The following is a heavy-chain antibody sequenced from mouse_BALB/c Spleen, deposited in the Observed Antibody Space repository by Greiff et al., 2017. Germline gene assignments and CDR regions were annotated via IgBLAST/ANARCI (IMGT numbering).Heavy chain of an antibody. CDR2: IDPANGNT. J-gene: IGHJ4*01. CDR1: GFNIKDTY. CDR3: ARGYDVGYYAMDY. Sequence: VHVKQSGAELVKPGASVKLSCTASGFNIKDTYMHWVKQRPEQGLEWIGRIDPANGNTKYDPKFQGKATITADTSSNTAYLQLSSLTSEDTAVYYCARGYDVGYYAMDYWGQGTSVTVSS. V-gene: IGHV14-3*02. D-gene: IGHD2-14*01.